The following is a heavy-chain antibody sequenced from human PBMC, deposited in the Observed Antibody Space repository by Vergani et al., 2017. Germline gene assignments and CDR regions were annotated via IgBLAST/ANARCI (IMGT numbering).Heavy chain of an antibody. J-gene: IGHJ3*01. CDR1: GVSLTTGGEG. Sequence: QITLRESGPTLVKPTQTLTLTCTFSGVSLTTGGEGVGWIRQPPGRALEWLAFVYLNDDERYSPSLKSRVTITKDTSKNEVILTMATMDPVDTATYYCVHRLGYFDWDGAFDVWG. CDR3: VHRLGYFDWDGAFDV. V-gene: IGHV2-5*01. CDR2: VYLNDDE. D-gene: IGHD3-9*01.